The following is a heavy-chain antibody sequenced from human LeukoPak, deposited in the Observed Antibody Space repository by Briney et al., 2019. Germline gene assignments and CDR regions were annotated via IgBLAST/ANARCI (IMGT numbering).Heavy chain of an antibody. CDR3: ARDGSGYDDAFDI. J-gene: IGHJ3*02. CDR2: ISSSSSYI. D-gene: IGHD3-10*01. CDR1: GFTLSSYT. Sequence: GGSLRLSCEVSGFTLSSYTMNWVRQAPGKGLEWVSSISSSSSYIYYADSVKGRFTISRDNARNSLNLQMNSLGAEDTAVYYCARDGSGYDDAFDIWGQGTMVTVSS. V-gene: IGHV3-21*01.